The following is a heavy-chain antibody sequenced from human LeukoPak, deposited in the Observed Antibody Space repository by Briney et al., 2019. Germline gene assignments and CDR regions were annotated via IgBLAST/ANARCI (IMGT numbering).Heavy chain of an antibody. CDR2: IIPIFGTA. J-gene: IGHJ4*02. Sequence: SVKVSCKASGGTFSSYAISWVRQAPGQGLEWMGGIIPIFGTANYAQKFQGRVTITADESTSTAYMELSSLRSEDTAVYYCAREAPLSGSLPYWGQGTLVTVSS. D-gene: IGHD3-10*01. CDR3: AREAPLSGSLPY. CDR1: GGTFSSYA. V-gene: IGHV1-69*13.